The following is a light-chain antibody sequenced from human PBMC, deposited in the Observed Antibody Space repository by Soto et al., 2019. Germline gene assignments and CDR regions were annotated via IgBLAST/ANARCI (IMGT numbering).Light chain of an antibody. J-gene: IGKJ2*01. CDR3: QQYGSSPL. Sequence: IVLTQSPGTLSLSPGERTTLSCRASQSVSSTYLAWYQQKPGQAPRLLIFGASSRPTGIPDRFNDSGSGTDVTLNISRLEPEDFAVYYCQQYGSSPLFGQGTKLEIK. CDR2: GAS. V-gene: IGKV3-20*01. CDR1: QSVSSTY.